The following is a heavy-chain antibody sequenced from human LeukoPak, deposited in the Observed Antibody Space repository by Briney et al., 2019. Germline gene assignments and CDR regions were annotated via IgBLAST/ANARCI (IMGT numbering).Heavy chain of an antibody. CDR1: GYTLTELS. CDR3: ATVTRGYGRAFDI. V-gene: IGHV1-24*01. J-gene: IGHJ3*02. Sequence: ASVKVSCKVSGYTLTELSMHWVRQAPGKGLEGMGGFDAEDGETIYAQMFQRRVPLTHHTSTDTAYMELTSLRSHDTAVYYCATVTRGYGRAFDIWGQGTMVTVSS. CDR2: FDAEDGET. D-gene: IGHD5-12*01.